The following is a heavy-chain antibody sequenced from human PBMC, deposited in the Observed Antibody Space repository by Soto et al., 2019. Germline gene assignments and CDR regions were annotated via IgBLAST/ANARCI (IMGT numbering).Heavy chain of an antibody. CDR3: ARALRTITSTYAMDV. Sequence: PSETLSLTCSVSGDSISNYYWSWIRQPPGEGLEWIGYIYSSGSSYYSSSLKSRVTISEDTSKNQISLKLSSVTAADTAVYYCARALRTITSTYAMDVWGQGTTVTVSS. J-gene: IGHJ6*02. CDR2: IYSSGSS. CDR1: GDSISNYY. V-gene: IGHV4-59*01.